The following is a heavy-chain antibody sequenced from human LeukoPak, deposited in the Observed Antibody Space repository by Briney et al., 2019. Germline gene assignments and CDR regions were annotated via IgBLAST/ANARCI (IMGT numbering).Heavy chain of an antibody. J-gene: IGHJ4*02. CDR1: GFTFSSYW. V-gene: IGHV3-7*01. Sequence: GGSLRLSCAASGFTFSSYWMTWVRQAPGKGLERVANIKPDGSEEYYVDSVKGRFTISRVNAKNSLYLQMNSLRAEDTAVYYCVRASRELLRDYWGQGTLVTVSS. CDR3: VRASRELLRDY. CDR2: IKPDGSEE. D-gene: IGHD1-26*01.